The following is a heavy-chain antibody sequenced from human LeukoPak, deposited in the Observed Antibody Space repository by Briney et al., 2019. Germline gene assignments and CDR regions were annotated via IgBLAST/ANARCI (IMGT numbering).Heavy chain of an antibody. CDR1: GFTFSSYA. CDR2: ISGSGGST. V-gene: IGHV3-23*01. D-gene: IGHD3-22*01. CDR3: AKARYDSSGYYFDY. J-gene: IGHJ4*02. Sequence: GGSLRLSCAASGFTFSSYAMSWVRQAPGKGLEWVSGISGSGGSTYYADSVKGRFTIFRDNSKNTLYLQMNSLRAEDTAVYYCAKARYDSSGYYFDYWGQGTLVTVSS.